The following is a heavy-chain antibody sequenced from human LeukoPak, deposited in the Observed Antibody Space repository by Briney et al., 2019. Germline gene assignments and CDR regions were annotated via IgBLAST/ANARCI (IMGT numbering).Heavy chain of an antibody. V-gene: IGHV1-2*02. CDR2: INPNSGGT. CDR3: ARGGSYYDSSGYYDAFDI. CDR1: GYTFTGYY. Sequence: ASVKVSCKASGYTFTGYYMHWVRQAPGQGLERMGWINPNSGGTNYAQKFQGRVTMTRDTSISTAYMELSRLRSDDTAVYYCARGGSYYDSSGYYDAFDIWGQGTMVTVSS. J-gene: IGHJ3*02. D-gene: IGHD3-22*01.